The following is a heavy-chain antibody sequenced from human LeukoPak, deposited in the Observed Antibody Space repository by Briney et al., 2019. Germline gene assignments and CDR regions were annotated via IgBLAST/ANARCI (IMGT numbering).Heavy chain of an antibody. V-gene: IGHV1-8*01. CDR3: ARVPAYYHDSSTYYFDY. CDR2: MNPNSGNT. J-gene: IGHJ4*02. CDR1: GYTFTSYD. Sequence: ASVKVSCKASGYTFTSYDINWVRQATGQGLEWMGWMNPNSGNTGYAQKFQGRVTMTRNTSISTAYMELSSLRSEDTAVYYCARVPAYYHDSSTYYFDYWGQGTLVTVSS. D-gene: IGHD3-22*01.